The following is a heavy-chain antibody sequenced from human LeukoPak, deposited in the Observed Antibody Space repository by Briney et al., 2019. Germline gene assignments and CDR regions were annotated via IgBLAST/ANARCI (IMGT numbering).Heavy chain of an antibody. Sequence: SETLFLTCTVSGGSLSSYYWSWIRQPPGKGLEWIGYIYYSGSTNYNPSLKSRVTISVDTSKNLFSLKLSSVTAADTAVYYCARGSWYADAFDIWGQGTMVTVSS. CDR3: ARGSWYADAFDI. CDR2: IYYSGST. V-gene: IGHV4-59*01. D-gene: IGHD6-13*01. J-gene: IGHJ3*02. CDR1: GGSLSSYY.